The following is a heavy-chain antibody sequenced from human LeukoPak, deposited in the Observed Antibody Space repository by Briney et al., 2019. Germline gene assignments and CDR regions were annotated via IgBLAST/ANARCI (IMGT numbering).Heavy chain of an antibody. CDR2: INHSGST. CDR1: GGSFSGYY. D-gene: IGHD3-9*01. V-gene: IGHV4-34*01. Sequence: SETLSLTCAVYGGSFSGYYWSWIRQPPGKGLEWIGEINHSGSTNYNPSLKSRVTISVDTSKNQFSLKLGSVTAADTAVYYCARGSLSVVRYFRYWGQGTLVTVSS. J-gene: IGHJ4*02. CDR3: ARGSLSVVRYFRY.